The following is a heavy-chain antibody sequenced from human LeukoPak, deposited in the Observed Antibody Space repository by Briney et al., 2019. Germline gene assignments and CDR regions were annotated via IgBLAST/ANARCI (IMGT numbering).Heavy chain of an antibody. J-gene: IGHJ4*02. CDR2: IYTSGST. Sequence: SETLSLTCTVSGYSISTSYYWGWIRQPAGKGLEWIGRIYTSGSTNYNPSLKSRVTMSVDTSKNQFSLKLSSVTAADTAVYYCARGTYYFDYWGQGTLVTVSS. CDR1: GYSISTSYY. V-gene: IGHV4-4*07. CDR3: ARGTYYFDY.